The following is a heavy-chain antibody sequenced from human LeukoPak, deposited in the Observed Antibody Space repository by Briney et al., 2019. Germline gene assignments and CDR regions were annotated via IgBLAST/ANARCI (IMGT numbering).Heavy chain of an antibody. CDR2: ISSSGGST. CDR3: AKHPPHYYDGSVYWYYFDY. V-gene: IGHV3-23*01. J-gene: IGHJ4*02. Sequence: PGGSLRLSCAASGFTFSSYGMSWVRQAPGKGLEWVSGISSSGGSTYYADSAKGRFTISRDNSKNTLYLQMNSLRAEDTAVYYCAKHPPHYYDGSVYWYYFDYWGQGILVTVSS. D-gene: IGHD3-22*01. CDR1: GFTFSSYG.